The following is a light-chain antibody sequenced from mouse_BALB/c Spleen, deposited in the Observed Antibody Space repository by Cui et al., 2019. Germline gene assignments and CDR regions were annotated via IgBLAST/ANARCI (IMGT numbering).Light chain of an antibody. J-gene: IGKJ2*01. CDR2: KAS. CDR3: QQGQSYPLT. V-gene: IGKV10-94*01. Sequence: IQMNQSPSSLYASLGDTITITCHASQNINAWLSWYQQKPGNIPKLLIYKASNLHTGVPSRFSGSGSGTGFTLTISSLQPEDIATYYCQQGQSYPLTFGGGTKLEIK. CDR1: QNINAW.